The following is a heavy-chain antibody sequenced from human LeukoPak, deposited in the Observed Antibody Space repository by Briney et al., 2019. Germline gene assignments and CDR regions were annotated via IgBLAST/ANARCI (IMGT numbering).Heavy chain of an antibody. D-gene: IGHD5-18*01. CDR2: IYHSGST. J-gene: IGHJ6*03. V-gene: IGHV4-38-2*02. Sequence: SSETLSLTCTVSGYSISSGYYWGWIRQPPGKGLEWIGSIYHSGSTNYNPSLKSRVTISVDTSKNQFSLKLSSVTAADTAVYYCARSRGDTYGYFGGMDVWGKGTTVTVSS. CDR3: ARSRGDTYGYFGGMDV. CDR1: GYSISSGYY.